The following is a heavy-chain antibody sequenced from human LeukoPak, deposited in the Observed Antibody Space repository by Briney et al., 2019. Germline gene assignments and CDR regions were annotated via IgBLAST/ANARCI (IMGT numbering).Heavy chain of an antibody. CDR1: GFTFSSYS. D-gene: IGHD6-19*01. CDR2: ISSSSSYI. CDR3: ARGSGSGWSLGWFDP. Sequence: GGSLRLSCAASGFTFSSYSMNWVRQAPGKGLEWVSSISSSSSYIYYADSVKGRFTISRDNAKNSLYLQINSRRAEDTAVYYCARGSGSGWSLGWFDPWGQGTLVTVSS. V-gene: IGHV3-21*01. J-gene: IGHJ5*02.